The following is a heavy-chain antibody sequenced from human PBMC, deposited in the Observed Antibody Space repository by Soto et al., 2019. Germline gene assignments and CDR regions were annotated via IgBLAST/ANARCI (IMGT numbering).Heavy chain of an antibody. J-gene: IGHJ3*01. CDR1: VDSFTSYW. D-gene: IGHD6-19*01. Sequence: PGESRKISCKGSVDSFTSYWIGWVRQMPGKGLEWMGIIYPGDSDTRYSPSFQGQVTISAEKSISTAYLQWSSLKASDTAMYYCAIPRIAVAGQGWDAFDVWGPGTLVTFSS. V-gene: IGHV5-51*01. CDR2: IYPGDSDT. CDR3: AIPRIAVAGQGWDAFDV.